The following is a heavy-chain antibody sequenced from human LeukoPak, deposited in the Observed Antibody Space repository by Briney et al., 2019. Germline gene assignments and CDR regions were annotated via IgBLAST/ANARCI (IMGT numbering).Heavy chain of an antibody. CDR2: IFGRGNT. Sequence: SETLSLTCTVSNDSFSRYYWSWIRQPPGKGLEWIGHIFGRGNTNYNPSLKSRVTISLDTSKNQFSLKLSSVTAADTAVYYCARGRGSSSWYTVNFDLWGRGTLVTVSS. CDR1: NDSFSRYY. V-gene: IGHV4-59*12. J-gene: IGHJ2*01. CDR3: ARGRGSSSWYTVNFDL. D-gene: IGHD6-13*01.